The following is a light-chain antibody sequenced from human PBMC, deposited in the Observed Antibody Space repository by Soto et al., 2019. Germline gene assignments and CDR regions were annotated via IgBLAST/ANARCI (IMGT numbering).Light chain of an antibody. CDR1: QGIAGS. CDR2: AES. Sequence: DIQLTQSPSFLSASVGDRVTITCRASQGIAGSLAWYQQKPGKPPKLLIYAESTLQSGVPSKFSDSGSGTRGTLTTSSLQPEDCATYDCPHVKSYPRTFGGGTRVEIK. V-gene: IGKV1-9*01. J-gene: IGKJ4*01. CDR3: PHVKSYPRT.